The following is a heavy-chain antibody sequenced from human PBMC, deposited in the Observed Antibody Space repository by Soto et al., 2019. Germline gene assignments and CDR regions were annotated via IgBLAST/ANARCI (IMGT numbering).Heavy chain of an antibody. CDR3: ARDSRGYNDY. D-gene: IGHD3-22*01. J-gene: IGHJ4*02. V-gene: IGHV4-59*01. Sequence: SVTLSLTCTVSGGSISSYYWIWIRQPPGKGLEWIGYIYYSGSTNYNPSLKSRVTISVDTSKNQFSLKLSSVTAADTAVYYCARDSRGYNDYWGQGTLVTAPQ. CDR2: IYYSGST. CDR1: GGSISSYY.